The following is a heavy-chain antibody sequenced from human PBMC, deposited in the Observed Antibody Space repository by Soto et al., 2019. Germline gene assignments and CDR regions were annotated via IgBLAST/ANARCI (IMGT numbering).Heavy chain of an antibody. D-gene: IGHD6-13*01. V-gene: IGHV3-33*01. Sequence: GGSLRLSCAESGFTFGSYAMHWVRQAPGKGLEWVAIIWYDGSNKYYAGSVKGRFTISRDDSKNTLYLQMNSLRAEDTAVYYCARDLYRSTSWYGDFDYWGRGTLVTVSS. CDR2: IWYDGSNK. CDR1: GFTFGSYA. J-gene: IGHJ4*02. CDR3: ARDLYRSTSWYGDFDY.